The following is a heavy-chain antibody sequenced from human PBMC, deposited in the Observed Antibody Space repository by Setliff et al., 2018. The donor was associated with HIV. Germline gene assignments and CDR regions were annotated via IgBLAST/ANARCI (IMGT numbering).Heavy chain of an antibody. CDR2: ISDSGTT. CDR1: DTSISSGGYY. CDR3: ARRNWNYGTVYPFDI. D-gene: IGHD1-7*01. Sequence: SETLSLTCTVSDTSISSGGYYWSWIRLVPGRGLEWIGSISDSGTTFYKPSLKSRVAISVDTSKKQFSLNLSSATAADTAVYYCARRNWNYGTVYPFDIWGQGTMVTVSS. V-gene: IGHV4-39*01. J-gene: IGHJ3*02.